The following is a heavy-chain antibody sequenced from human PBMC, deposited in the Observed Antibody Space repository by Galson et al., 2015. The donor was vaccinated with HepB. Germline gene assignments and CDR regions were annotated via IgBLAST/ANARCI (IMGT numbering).Heavy chain of an antibody. CDR2: ISFDGRAA. J-gene: IGHJ2*01. CDR1: GFTFAKFP. V-gene: IGHV3-30*04. D-gene: IGHD4-17*01. Sequence: SLRLSCAASGFTFAKFPMHWVRQAPGRGLEWLTFISFDGRAAYYADSVKGRFTVSRDNSQNMLYLQMDNLRIEDSAVYFCARHGVNYGDYVWYSDVWGRGTQVTVSS. CDR3: ARHGVNYGDYVWYSDV.